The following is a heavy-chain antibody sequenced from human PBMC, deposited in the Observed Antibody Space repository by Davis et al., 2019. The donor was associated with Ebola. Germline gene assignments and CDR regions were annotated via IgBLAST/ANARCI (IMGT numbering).Heavy chain of an antibody. Sequence: GESLKISCTASGFTFGDYTMSWVRQAPGKGLEWVGFIRSKANSYATAYAASVKGRFTISRDDSKNTAYLQMNSLKTEDTAVYYCTSSYASSSGDYWGQGTLVTVSS. CDR1: GFTFGDYT. D-gene: IGHD6-6*01. CDR2: IRSKANSYAT. V-gene: IGHV3-73*01. CDR3: TSSYASSSGDY. J-gene: IGHJ4*02.